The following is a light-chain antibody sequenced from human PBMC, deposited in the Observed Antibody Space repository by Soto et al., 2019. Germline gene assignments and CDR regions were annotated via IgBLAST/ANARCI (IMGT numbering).Light chain of an antibody. J-gene: IGKJ1*01. Sequence: EIVLAQSPGTRSLSPGERATLSCRASQSVTNSFLAWYQQKPGQAPRLLIYGASRRATGIPDRFTGSGSGTDFTLTISRLEPEDFAVYYCQQYVSSPWAFGQGTKVDI. CDR3: QQYVSSPWA. CDR2: GAS. CDR1: QSVTNSF. V-gene: IGKV3-20*01.